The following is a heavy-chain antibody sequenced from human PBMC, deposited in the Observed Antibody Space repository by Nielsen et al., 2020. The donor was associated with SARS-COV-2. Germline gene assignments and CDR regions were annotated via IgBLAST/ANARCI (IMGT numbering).Heavy chain of an antibody. J-gene: IGHJ4*02. Sequence: GESLKISCAASGFTFRNYGMHWVRQAPGKGLEWVAVIWYDGTNTYYTDSVKGRFTISRDTSKNTLFLQMNSLRAEDTAVYYCARSASYSPLYYFDYWGQGTLVTVSS. CDR2: IWYDGTNT. CDR1: GFTFRNYG. CDR3: ARSASYSPLYYFDY. V-gene: IGHV3-33*08. D-gene: IGHD1-26*01.